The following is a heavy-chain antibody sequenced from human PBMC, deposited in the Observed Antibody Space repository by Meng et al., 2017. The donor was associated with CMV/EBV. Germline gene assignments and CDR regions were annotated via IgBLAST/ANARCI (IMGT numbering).Heavy chain of an antibody. CDR1: GYSVTGYY. Sequence: VPMGQSGEEVKKRGAVVTVACKATGYSVTGYYRHWVRQAPGQGLEWMGWINPNSGGTNSAQKFQGRVTMTRDTSISTAYMELSRLRSDDTAVYYCATYIGNYINWYFDLWGRGTLVTVSS. D-gene: IGHD1-7*01. V-gene: IGHV1-2*02. CDR2: INPNSGGT. J-gene: IGHJ2*01. CDR3: ATYIGNYINWYFDL.